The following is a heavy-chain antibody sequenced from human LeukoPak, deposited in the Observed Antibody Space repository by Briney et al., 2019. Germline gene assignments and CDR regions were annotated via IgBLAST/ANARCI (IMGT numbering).Heavy chain of an antibody. CDR1: GFTFSDYY. Sequence: PGGSLRLSCEASGFTFSDYYMSWIRQAPGKGLECVSYISSTGSTMYYADSVKGRFTISRDNAKNSLYLQMNSLRAEDTAVYYCARDFRFLEDYWGQGTLVTVSS. CDR2: ISSTGSTM. V-gene: IGHV3-11*04. D-gene: IGHD3-3*01. J-gene: IGHJ4*02. CDR3: ARDFRFLEDY.